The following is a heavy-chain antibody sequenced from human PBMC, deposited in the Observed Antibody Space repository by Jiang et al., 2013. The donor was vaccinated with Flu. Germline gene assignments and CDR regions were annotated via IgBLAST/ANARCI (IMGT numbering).Heavy chain of an antibody. Sequence: SGAEVKKPGASVKISCKASGYTFSTYAMHWVRQAPGQRLEWMGWINTGNGDTTYSQKFQGRVTITRDTSANTAYMELSSLGSEDTAVYYCARDRIQFGAMVGFDPWGQGTLVAVSS. CDR1: GYTFSTYA. CDR2: INTGNGDT. J-gene: IGHJ5*02. V-gene: IGHV1-3*04. CDR3: ARDRIQFGAMVGFDP. D-gene: IGHD3-10*01.